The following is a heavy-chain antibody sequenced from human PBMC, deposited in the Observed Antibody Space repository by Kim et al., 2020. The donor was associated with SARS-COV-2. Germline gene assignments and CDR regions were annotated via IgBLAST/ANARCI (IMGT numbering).Heavy chain of an antibody. Sequence: YADSVKGRFTISRDHSKNTLYLQMNSLRAEDTAVYYCAKSTKDVVVIAKDWGQGTLVTVSS. CDR3: AKSTKDVVVIAKD. J-gene: IGHJ4*02. D-gene: IGHD2-21*01. V-gene: IGHV3-23*01.